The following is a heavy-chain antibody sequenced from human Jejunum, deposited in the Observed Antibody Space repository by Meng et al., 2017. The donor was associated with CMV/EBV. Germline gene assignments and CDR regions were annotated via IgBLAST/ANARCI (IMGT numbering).Heavy chain of an antibody. CDR2: IWPEGSNK. D-gene: IGHD1-14*01. J-gene: IGHJ2*01. Sequence: CLAAEFTCRADGRHWVRKSAVKGLEWVAAIWPEGSNKLYLNTVKGRFTISRENSKNLLYLQMNSLRAEDTAVYYCASHSSYPGPFDLWGRGTLVTVSS. V-gene: IGHV3-33*01. CDR1: EFTCRADG. CDR3: ASHSSYPGPFDL.